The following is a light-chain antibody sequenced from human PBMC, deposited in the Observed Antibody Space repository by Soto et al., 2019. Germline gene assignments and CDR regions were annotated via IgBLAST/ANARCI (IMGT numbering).Light chain of an antibody. CDR1: QSVSSSY. Sequence: GLTQSPAPVSLSTGERATLSCRASQSVSSSYLAWYQQKPGQAPRLLIYGASSRATGIPDRVSGSGSGTDFTLTISRLEPEDFAVYYCQQYGSSPRTFGQGTKVDVK. CDR3: QQYGSSPRT. V-gene: IGKV3-20*01. J-gene: IGKJ1*01. CDR2: GAS.